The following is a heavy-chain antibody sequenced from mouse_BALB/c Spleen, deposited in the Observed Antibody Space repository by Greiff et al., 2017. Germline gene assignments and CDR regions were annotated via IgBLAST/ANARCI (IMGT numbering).Heavy chain of an antibody. D-gene: IGHD2-14*01. J-gene: IGHJ4*01. CDR1: GFAFSSYD. CDR2: ISSGGGST. CDR3: ARQGYDVGYAMDY. V-gene: IGHV5-12-1*01. Sequence: EVQGVESGGGLVKPGGSLKLSCAASGFAFSSYDMSWVRQTPEKRLEWVAYISSGGGSTYYPDTVKGRFTISRDNAKNTLYLQMSSLKSEDTAMYYCARQGYDVGYAMDYWGQGTSVTVSA.